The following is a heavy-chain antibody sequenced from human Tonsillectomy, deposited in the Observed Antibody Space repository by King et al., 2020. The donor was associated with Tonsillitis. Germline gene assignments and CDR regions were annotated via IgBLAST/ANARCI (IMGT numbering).Heavy chain of an antibody. CDR2: IWYDGSNK. D-gene: IGHD7-27*01. V-gene: IGHV3-33*01. J-gene: IGHJ6*03. Sequence: VQLVESGGGVVQPRRSLRLSCAASGFTFSSYGMHWVRQAPGKGLEWVAVIWYDGSNKYYADSVKGRFTVSRDNSKKTLYLQMNSLRAEDTAVYYCARDPGVEFYYSYYMDVWGKGTTVTVSS. CDR1: GFTFSSYG. CDR3: ARDPGVEFYYSYYMDV.